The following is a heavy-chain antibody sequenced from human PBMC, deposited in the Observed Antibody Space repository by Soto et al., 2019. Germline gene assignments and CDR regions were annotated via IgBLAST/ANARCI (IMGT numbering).Heavy chain of an antibody. Sequence: GWSLRLSGGAWGFTFSSYGMSGARQAPGKGLEGVANINQEGSEKYYVDSVKGRFTIARDNAKKSLDLQMNSLRAEDTAVYYCASHFGTYFDYWGQGT. CDR2: INQEGSEK. D-gene: IGHD3-16*01. CDR1: GFTFSSYG. V-gene: IGHV3-7*03. J-gene: IGHJ4*02. CDR3: ASHFGTYFDY.